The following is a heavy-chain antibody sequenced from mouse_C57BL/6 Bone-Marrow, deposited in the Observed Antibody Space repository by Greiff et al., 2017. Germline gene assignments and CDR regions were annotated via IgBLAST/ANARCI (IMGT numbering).Heavy chain of an antibody. D-gene: IGHD2-1*01. Sequence: EVQLVESGGGLVKPGGSLKLSCAASGFTFSSYAMSWVRQTPEKRLEWVATISDGGSYTYYPDNVKGRFTISRDNAKNNLYLQMSHLKSEDTAMYYCARDPLYGNYKELGYWGQGTTLTVSS. CDR3: ARDPLYGNYKELGY. CDR2: ISDGGSYT. CDR1: GFTFSSYA. J-gene: IGHJ2*01. V-gene: IGHV5-4*01.